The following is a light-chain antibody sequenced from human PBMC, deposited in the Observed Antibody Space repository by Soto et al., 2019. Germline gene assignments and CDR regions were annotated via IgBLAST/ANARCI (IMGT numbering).Light chain of an antibody. CDR1: QSVLYSSNNKDY. CDR2: WAS. CDR3: QQYYITPYT. J-gene: IGKJ2*01. V-gene: IGKV4-1*01. Sequence: DIVMTQSPDSLAVSLGERVTINCRSSQSVLYSSNNKDYLAWYQQKPRQPPKLLIYWASTRELGVPDRFSGSGSGTDFTLTISSLQAEDVAVYYCQQYYITPYTFGQGTKLEMK.